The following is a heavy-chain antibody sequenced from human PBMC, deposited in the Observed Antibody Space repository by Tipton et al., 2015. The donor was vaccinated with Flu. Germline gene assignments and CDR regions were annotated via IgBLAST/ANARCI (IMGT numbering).Heavy chain of an antibody. V-gene: IGHV4-38-2*02. CDR2: IHHSEIT. CDR3: ARGIMITFGGQIVPTYFDS. Sequence: PGLVKPSETLSLTCNVSGYSISRGYYWGWIRQPPGKGLEWIANIHHSEITYVNPSFRSRVTQSVDTYENHFSLKLSSVTASDTAVYFCARGIMITFGGQIVPTYFDSWGPGMVVSVSP. CDR1: GYSISRGYY. J-gene: IGHJ4*02. D-gene: IGHD3-16*01.